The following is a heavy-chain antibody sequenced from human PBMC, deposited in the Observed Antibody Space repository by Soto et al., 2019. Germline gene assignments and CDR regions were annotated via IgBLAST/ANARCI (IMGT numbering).Heavy chain of an antibody. CDR1: GYTFTSYA. V-gene: IGHV1-3*01. D-gene: IGHD6-19*01. CDR2: INAGNGNT. J-gene: IGHJ6*02. CDR3: ARDKQWLAYYYYGMDV. Sequence: GASVKVSCKASGYTFTSYAMHWVRQAPGQRLEWMGWINAGNGNTKYSQKFQGRVTITRDTSASTAYMELSSLRSEDTAVYYCARDKQWLAYYYYGMDVWGRGTTVTVSS.